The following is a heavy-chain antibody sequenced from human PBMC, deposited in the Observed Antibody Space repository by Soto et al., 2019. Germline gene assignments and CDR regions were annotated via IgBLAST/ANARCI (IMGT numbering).Heavy chain of an antibody. Sequence: SETLSLTCAVYGGSFSLYYWSWVRQSPGKGLEWIGEVNHLGSTNDNPSFRSRVTISVDGSKKQFSLKLISVTAADTAIYYCARGSASCVIGSCDRGVWGRGTPVTVSS. D-gene: IGHD3-10*01. CDR2: VNHLGST. CDR3: ARGSASCVIGSCDRGV. J-gene: IGHJ4*02. V-gene: IGHV4-34*01. CDR1: GGSFSLYY.